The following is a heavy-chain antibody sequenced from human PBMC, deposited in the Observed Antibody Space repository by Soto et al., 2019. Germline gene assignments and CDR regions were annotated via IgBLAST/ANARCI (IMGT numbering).Heavy chain of an antibody. V-gene: IGHV3-21*01. D-gene: IGHD3-10*01. CDR3: ARENRFGELSPPNWFDP. CDR2: ISSSSSYI. CDR1: GFTFSSYS. J-gene: IGHJ5*02. Sequence: GGSLRLSCAASGFTFSSYSMNWVRQAPGKGLEWVSSISSSSSYIYYADSVKGRFTISRDNAKNSLYLQMNSLRAEDTAVDYCARENRFGELSPPNWFDPWGQGTLVTVSS.